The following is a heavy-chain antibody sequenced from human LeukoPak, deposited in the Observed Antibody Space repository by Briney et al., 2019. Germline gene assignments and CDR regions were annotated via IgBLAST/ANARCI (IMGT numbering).Heavy chain of an antibody. D-gene: IGHD3-10*02. J-gene: IGHJ4*02. CDR3: ARASKFDYFDY. Sequence: GASVKVSCKASGYTFTSYYMHWVRQAPGQGLEWMGIINPSGGSTSYAQKFQGRVTMTRDMSTSTVYMELSSLRSEDTAVYYCARASKFDYFDYWGQGTLVTVSS. V-gene: IGHV1-46*01. CDR2: INPSGGST. CDR1: GYTFTSYY.